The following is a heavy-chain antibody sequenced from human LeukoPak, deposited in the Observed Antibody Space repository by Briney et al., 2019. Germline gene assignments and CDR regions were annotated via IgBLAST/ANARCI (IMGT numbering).Heavy chain of an antibody. J-gene: IGHJ3*02. V-gene: IGHV1-8*03. CDR1: GYTFTSYD. D-gene: IGHD6-13*01. CDR3: ARDGISSSSSWRTFDI. CDR2: MNPNSGNT. Sequence: VASVKVSCKASGYTFTSYDINWVRQATGQGLEWMGWMNPNSGNTGYAQKFQGRVTITRNTSISTAYMELSSLRSEDTAVYYCARDGISSSSSWRTFDIWGQGTMVTVSS.